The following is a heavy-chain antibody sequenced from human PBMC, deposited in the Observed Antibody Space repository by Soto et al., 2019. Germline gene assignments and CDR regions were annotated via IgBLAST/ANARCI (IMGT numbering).Heavy chain of an antibody. CDR1: GGSISSSSYY. CDR3: ARLPGYCSSTSCLTYYYYYMDV. V-gene: IGHV4-39*01. J-gene: IGHJ6*03. Sequence: SETLSLTCTVSGGSISSSSYYWGWIRQPPGKGLEWIGSIYYSGSTYYNPSLKSRVTISVDTSKNQFSLKLSSVTAADTAVYYCARLPGYCSSTSCLTYYYYYMDVWGKGTTVTVSS. CDR2: IYYSGST. D-gene: IGHD2-2*01.